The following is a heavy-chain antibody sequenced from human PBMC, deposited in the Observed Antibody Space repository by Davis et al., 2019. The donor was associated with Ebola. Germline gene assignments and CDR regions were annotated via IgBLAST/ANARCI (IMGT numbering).Heavy chain of an antibody. V-gene: IGHV1-2*02. D-gene: IGHD6-13*01. CDR1: GYTFTGYY. J-gene: IGHJ4*02. CDR2: ISPNTGGT. CDR3: AREEAAGPTTSPYYFDY. Sequence: ASVKVSCKASGYTFTGYYMHWVRQAPGQGLEWMGWISPNTGGTVYAQKFQGRVTMTRDTSISTAYMELSRLRSDDTAVYYCAREEAAGPTTSPYYFDYWGQGTLVTVSS.